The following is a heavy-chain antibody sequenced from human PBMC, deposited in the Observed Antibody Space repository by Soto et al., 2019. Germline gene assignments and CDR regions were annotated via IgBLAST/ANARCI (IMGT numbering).Heavy chain of an antibody. CDR2: IYYSGST. CDR3: ARDGFGSGYYWLWYFDL. D-gene: IGHD3-3*01. CDR1: GGSISSYY. Sequence: QVQLQESGPGLVKPSETLSLTCTVSGGSISSYYWSWIRQPPGKGLEWIGYIYYSGSTNYNPSLKSRVTISVDTSKNQFSLKLSSVTAADTAVYYCARDGFGSGYYWLWYFDLWGRGTLVTVSS. J-gene: IGHJ2*01. V-gene: IGHV4-59*01.